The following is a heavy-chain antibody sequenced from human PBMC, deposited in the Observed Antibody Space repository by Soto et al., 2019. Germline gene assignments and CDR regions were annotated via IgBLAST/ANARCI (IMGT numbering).Heavy chain of an antibody. CDR3: ARDPPATRHGMDV. V-gene: IGHV3-53*02. CDR1: GFTVSSNY. Sequence: EVQLVETGGGLIQPGGSLRLSCAASGFTVSSNYMSWVRQPPGKGLERVSVIYSGGSTYYADSVRGRFTISRDNSKNTLYLQMKSLRAEDTAVYYCARDPPATRHGMDVWGQGTTVTVSS. CDR2: IYSGGST. J-gene: IGHJ6*02.